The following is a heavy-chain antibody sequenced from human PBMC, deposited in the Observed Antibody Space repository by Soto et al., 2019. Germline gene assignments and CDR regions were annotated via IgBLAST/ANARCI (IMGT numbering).Heavy chain of an antibody. J-gene: IGHJ5*02. V-gene: IGHV3-23*01. CDR3: SKDTKYDSENWLDP. D-gene: IGHD3-22*01. CDR1: GFTFSSYA. Sequence: PGGSLRLSCAASGFTFSSYAMSWVRQAPGKGLEWVSAISGSGGSTYYADSVKGRFTISRDNSKNTLYLQMNSLRAEDTAVYYCSKDTKYDSENWLDPWGQGTLVTVSS. CDR2: ISGSGGST.